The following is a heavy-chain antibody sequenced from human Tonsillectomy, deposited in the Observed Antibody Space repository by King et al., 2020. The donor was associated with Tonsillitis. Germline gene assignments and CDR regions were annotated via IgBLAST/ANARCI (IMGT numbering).Heavy chain of an antibody. CDR1: GGSISSDSYY. J-gene: IGHJ1*01. CDR3: ASATCSSTTCYRPEYFQD. Sequence: QLQESGPGLVKPSQTLSLTCIVSGGSISSDSYYWSWIRQHPGKGLEWIGYMHYTGSTYYSPSLKSRMTISVDTSKNQFSLNLSSVTPADTAGYYCASATCSSTTCYRPEYFQDWGQGALVTVSS. D-gene: IGHD2-2*01. V-gene: IGHV4-31*03. CDR2: MHYTGST.